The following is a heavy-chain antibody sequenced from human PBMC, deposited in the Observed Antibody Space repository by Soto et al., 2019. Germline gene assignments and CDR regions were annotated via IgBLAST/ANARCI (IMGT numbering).Heavy chain of an antibody. CDR3: AKSNQAATDAFDI. CDR1: GFTFSSYS. Sequence: GGSLRLSCAASGFTFSSYSMNWVRQAPGKGLEWVSSISSSSSYIYYADSVKGRFTISRDNSKNTLYLQMNSLRAEDTAVYYCAKSNQAATDAFDIWGQGTMVTVSS. V-gene: IGHV3-21*01. J-gene: IGHJ3*02. D-gene: IGHD6-13*01. CDR2: ISSSSSYI.